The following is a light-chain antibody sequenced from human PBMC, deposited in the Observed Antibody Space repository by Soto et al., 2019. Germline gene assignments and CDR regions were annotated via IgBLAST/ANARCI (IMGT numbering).Light chain of an antibody. CDR2: DAS. V-gene: IGKV3-11*01. J-gene: IGKJ4*01. CDR1: QSVSSC. CDR3: QQRSNWPPV. Sequence: EIVLTQSPATLSLSPGERATLSCRASQSVSSCLAWYQQKPGQAPRLLIYDASNRATGIPARFSGSGSGTDFTLTISSLEPEDFAFYYCQQRSNWPPVFGGGTKVDIK.